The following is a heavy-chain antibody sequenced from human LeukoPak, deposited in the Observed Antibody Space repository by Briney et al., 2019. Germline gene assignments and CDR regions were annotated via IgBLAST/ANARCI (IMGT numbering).Heavy chain of an antibody. J-gene: IGHJ2*01. V-gene: IGHV5-10-1*04. CDR2: IDPSDSYT. CDR1: GYNFTSYW. CDR3: ARHIYDFWSNYDWYSDL. Sequence: GESLRISCKGSGYNFTSYWISWVRQMPGKGLEWMGRIDPSDSYTNYSPSFQGLVTMSADKSISTAYLQWSSLKASDTATYYCARHIYDFWSNYDWYSDLWGRGTRVTVSS. D-gene: IGHD3-3*01.